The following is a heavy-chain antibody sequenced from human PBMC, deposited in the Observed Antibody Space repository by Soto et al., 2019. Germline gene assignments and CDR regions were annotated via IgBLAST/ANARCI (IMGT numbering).Heavy chain of an antibody. CDR2: ISGSGGTT. V-gene: IGHV3-23*01. D-gene: IGHD6-13*01. CDR3: AVRGANSWSRIAY. Sequence: EVQLLESGGGLVQPGGSLRLSCAASGFTFSSYAMTWVRQAPGKGLEWVSAISGSGGTTYYAESVKGRFSISRDNFKNTLSLQMNSLRAEDTAVYYCAVRGANSWSRIAYWGQGTLVTVSS. J-gene: IGHJ4*02. CDR1: GFTFSSYA.